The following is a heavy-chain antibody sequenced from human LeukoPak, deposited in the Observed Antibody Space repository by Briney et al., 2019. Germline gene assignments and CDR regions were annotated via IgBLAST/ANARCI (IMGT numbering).Heavy chain of an antibody. Sequence: GASVKVSCKASGYTFTSYYMHWVRQAPGQGLEWMGIINPSGGSTSYAQKFQGRVTMTRDTSTSTVYMELSSLRSEDTAVYYCARDLVRYGDYLNWFDPWGQGTLVTVSS. CDR1: GYTFTSYY. CDR2: INPSGGST. V-gene: IGHV1-46*01. J-gene: IGHJ5*02. D-gene: IGHD4-17*01. CDR3: ARDLVRYGDYLNWFDP.